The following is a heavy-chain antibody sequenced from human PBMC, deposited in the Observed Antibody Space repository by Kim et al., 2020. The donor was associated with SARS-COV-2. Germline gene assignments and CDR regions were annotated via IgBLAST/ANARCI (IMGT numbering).Heavy chain of an antibody. Sequence: ASVKVSCKASGYTFTGYYMHWVRQAPGQGLEWMGWINPNSGGTKYAQMFQGRVTLTRDTSISTAYMELRRLTSDDTAVYFCARAVDISTIRPHDYWGQGT. CDR1: GYTFTGYY. CDR2: INPNSGGT. V-gene: IGHV1-2*02. J-gene: IGHJ4*02. CDR3: ARAVDISTIRPHDY. D-gene: IGHD3-9*01.